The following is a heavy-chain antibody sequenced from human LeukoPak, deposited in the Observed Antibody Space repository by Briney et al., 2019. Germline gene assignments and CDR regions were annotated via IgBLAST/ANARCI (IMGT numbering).Heavy chain of an antibody. CDR2: IKQDGSEK. CDR1: GFTFGDYA. D-gene: IGHD3-10*01. Sequence: GGSLRLSCTTSGFTFGDYAMSWFRQAPGKGLEWVANIKQDGSEKYYVDSVKGRFTISRDNAKNSLYLQMNSLRAEDTAVYYCARVSGRILVRGVSFFDYWGQGTLVTVSS. CDR3: ARVSGRILVRGVSFFDY. V-gene: IGHV3-7*01. J-gene: IGHJ4*02.